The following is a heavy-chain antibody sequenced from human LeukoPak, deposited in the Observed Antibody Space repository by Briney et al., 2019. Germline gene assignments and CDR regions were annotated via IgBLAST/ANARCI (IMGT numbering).Heavy chain of an antibody. CDR3: ARAPWDYYYDSSGSGGYFDY. CDR1: GGSISSYY. V-gene: IGHV4-59*12. Sequence: SETLSLTCTVSGGSISSYYWSWIRQPPGKGLEWIGYIYHSGSTYYNPSLKSRVTISVDRSKNQFSLKLSSVTAADTAVYYCARAPWDYYYDSSGSGGYFDYWGQGTLVTVSS. CDR2: IYHSGST. D-gene: IGHD3-22*01. J-gene: IGHJ4*02.